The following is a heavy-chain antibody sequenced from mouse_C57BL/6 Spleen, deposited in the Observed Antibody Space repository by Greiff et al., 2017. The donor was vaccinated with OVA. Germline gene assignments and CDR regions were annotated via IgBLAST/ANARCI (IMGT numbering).Heavy chain of an antibody. CDR1: GYSFTGYY. J-gene: IGHJ2*01. D-gene: IGHD2-2*01. CDR2: INPSTGGT. V-gene: IGHV1-42*01. Sequence: EVHLVESGPELVKPGASVKISCKASGYSFTGYYMNWVKQSPEKSLEWIGEINPSTGGTTYNQKFKAKATLTVDKSSSTAYMQLKSLTSEDSAVYYCARGVTIDYWGQGTTLTVSS. CDR3: ARGVTIDY.